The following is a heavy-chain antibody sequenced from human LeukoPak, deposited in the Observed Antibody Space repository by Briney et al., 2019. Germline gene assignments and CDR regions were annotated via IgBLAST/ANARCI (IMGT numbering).Heavy chain of an antibody. D-gene: IGHD6-19*01. CDR2: IYSGGST. CDR3: ARATVAGVGSYYYYGVDV. J-gene: IGHJ6*02. CDR1: GFTVSSNY. Sequence: GGSLRLSCAASGFTVSSNYMSWVRQAPGKGLEWVSVIYSGGSTYYADSVKGRFTISRDNSKNTLYLQMNSLRAEDTTVYYCARATVAGVGSYYYYGVDVWGQGTTVTVSS. V-gene: IGHV3-66*02.